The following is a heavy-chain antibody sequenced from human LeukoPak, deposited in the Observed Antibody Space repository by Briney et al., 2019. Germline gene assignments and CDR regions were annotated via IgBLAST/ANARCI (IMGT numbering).Heavy chain of an antibody. CDR3: ARDLPGRYYDSSGYLYYYYYGMDV. J-gene: IGHJ6*02. V-gene: IGHV3-30-3*01. D-gene: IGHD3-22*01. CDR2: ISYDGSNK. Sequence: PGGSLRLSCAASGFTFSSYAMHWVRQAPGKGLEWVAVISYDGSNKYYADSVKGRFTISRDNSKNTLYLQMNSLRAEDTAVYYCARDLPGRYYDSSGYLYYYYYGMDVWGQGTTVTVSS. CDR1: GFTFSSYA.